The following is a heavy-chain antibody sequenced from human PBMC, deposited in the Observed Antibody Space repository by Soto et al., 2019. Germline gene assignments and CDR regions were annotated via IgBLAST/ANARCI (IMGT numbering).Heavy chain of an antibody. CDR3: ARLQLVQKVIDY. CDR2: IFYSGGT. D-gene: IGHD1-1*01. Sequence: PSETLSLTCTVSGDSISTYYCSWIRQPPGKGLQWIGYIFYSGGTAYNPSLKSRVTISLDMSKKQISLKLSSVTTADTATYFCARLQLVQKVIDYWGQGTLVTVS. V-gene: IGHV4-59*01. CDR1: GDSISTYY. J-gene: IGHJ4*02.